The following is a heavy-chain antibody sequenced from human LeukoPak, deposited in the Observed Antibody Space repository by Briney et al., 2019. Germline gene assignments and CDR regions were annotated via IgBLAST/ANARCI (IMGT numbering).Heavy chain of an antibody. Sequence: PGGSLRLSCAASGFNFDDYGMSWVRQAPGMGLEWVSGINWNGGSTGYADSVKGRFTISRDNAKNSLYLQMNSLRAEDTALYYCAGGYYYDSSGYSFFDYWGQGTLVTVSS. CDR3: AGGYYYDSSGYSFFDY. D-gene: IGHD3-22*01. CDR1: GFNFDDYG. CDR2: INWNGGST. J-gene: IGHJ4*02. V-gene: IGHV3-20*04.